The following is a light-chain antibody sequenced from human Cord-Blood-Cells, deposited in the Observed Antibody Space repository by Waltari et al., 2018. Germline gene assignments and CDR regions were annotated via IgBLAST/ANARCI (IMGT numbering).Light chain of an antibody. Sequence: QSALTQPASVSGSPGQSITISCTGTSSDVGGSNYVSWYQQHPGKAPKPMIYEVSNRPSGVSNRFSGSKSGNTASLTISGLQAEDEADYYCSSYTSSSTYVFGTGTKVTVL. V-gene: IGLV2-14*01. CDR3: SSYTSSSTYV. J-gene: IGLJ1*01. CDR1: SSDVGGSNY. CDR2: EVS.